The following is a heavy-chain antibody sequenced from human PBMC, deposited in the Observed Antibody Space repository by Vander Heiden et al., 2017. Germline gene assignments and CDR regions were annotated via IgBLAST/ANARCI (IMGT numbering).Heavy chain of an antibody. CDR2: ISGSGAST. V-gene: IGHV3-23*01. CDR1: GLLFSSYA. D-gene: IGHD6-6*01. J-gene: IGHJ4*02. Sequence: EVQLLESGGGLVRPVGSLRLSCAGSGLLFSSYAMSWVRQAPGKGLEWVSVISGSGASTYYADSVTGRFTISRDNSKNTIYLQMNSLRAEDTAVYYCAKSQGYSSASVDYWGQGTLVTVSS. CDR3: AKSQGYSSASVDY.